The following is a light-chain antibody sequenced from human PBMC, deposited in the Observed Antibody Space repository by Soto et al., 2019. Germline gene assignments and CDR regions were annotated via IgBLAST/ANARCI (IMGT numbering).Light chain of an antibody. CDR1: GSNIGDNS. Sequence: QSVLTQPPSVSAAPGQKVTISCSGSGSNIGDNSVSWYQQVPGTAPKLIIYDNNKRPSGIPDRFSGSKSGTSATLGITGLQTGDEADYYCGTWDTSLTAVVFGGGTKLTVL. V-gene: IGLV1-51*01. CDR2: DNN. CDR3: GTWDTSLTAVV. J-gene: IGLJ2*01.